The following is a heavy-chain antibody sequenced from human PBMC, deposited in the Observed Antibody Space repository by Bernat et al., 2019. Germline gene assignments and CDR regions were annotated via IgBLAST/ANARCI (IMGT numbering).Heavy chain of an antibody. D-gene: IGHD6-6*01. CDR3: ARQRYSSSSCPDY. J-gene: IGHJ4*02. CDR1: GYTFSNYG. Sequence: QAQLVQSGADVKKPGASVKVSCRASGYTFSNYGISWVRQAPGQGPEWMGWISGYNGNTNYAQKFQGRVTRTTDTSTSTAYMEVRSLRSDDTAVYYCARQRYSSSSCPDYWGPGTLVTVSS. CDR2: ISGYNGNT. V-gene: IGHV1-18*01.